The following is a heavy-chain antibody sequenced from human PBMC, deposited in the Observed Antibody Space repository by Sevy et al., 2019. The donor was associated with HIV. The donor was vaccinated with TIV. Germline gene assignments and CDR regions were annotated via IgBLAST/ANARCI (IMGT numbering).Heavy chain of an antibody. CDR1: GGSVSSGSYY. CDR2: IYYSGST. CDR3: ARARAAAGTVEYFQH. J-gene: IGHJ1*01. V-gene: IGHV4-61*01. D-gene: IGHD6-13*01. Sequence: SETLSLTCTVSGGSVSSGSYYWSWIRQPPGKGLEWIGYIYYSGSTNYNPSLKSRVTISVDTSKNQFSLKLSSVTAVDTAVYYCARARAAAGTVEYFQHWGQGTLVTVSS.